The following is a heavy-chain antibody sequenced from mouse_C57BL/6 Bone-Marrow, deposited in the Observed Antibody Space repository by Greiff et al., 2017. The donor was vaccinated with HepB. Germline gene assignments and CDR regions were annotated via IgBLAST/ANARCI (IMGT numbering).Heavy chain of an antibody. J-gene: IGHJ3*01. D-gene: IGHD1-1*01. CDR3: AASNYYGSSSFAY. Sequence: QVQLQHPGAELVRPGTSVKLSCKASGYTFTSYWMHWVKQRPGQGLEWIGVIDPSDSYTNYNQKFKGKATLTVDTSSSTAYMQLSSLTSEDSAVYYCAASNYYGSSSFAYWGQGTLVTVSA. V-gene: IGHV1-59*01. CDR2: IDPSDSYT. CDR1: GYTFTSYW.